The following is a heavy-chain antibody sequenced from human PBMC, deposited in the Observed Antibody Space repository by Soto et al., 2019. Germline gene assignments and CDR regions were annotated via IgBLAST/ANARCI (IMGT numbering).Heavy chain of an antibody. CDR1: GGSFSGYY. CDR3: ASGDTSGSYSHY. D-gene: IGHD1-26*01. Sequence: SETLSLTCAVYGGSFSGYYWSWIRQPPGKGLEWIGEINHSGSTNYKPSLKSRVTISVDTSKNQVSLKLSSVTAADTAVYYCASGDTSGSYSHYWGQGTLVTVSS. V-gene: IGHV4-34*01. CDR2: INHSGST. J-gene: IGHJ4*02.